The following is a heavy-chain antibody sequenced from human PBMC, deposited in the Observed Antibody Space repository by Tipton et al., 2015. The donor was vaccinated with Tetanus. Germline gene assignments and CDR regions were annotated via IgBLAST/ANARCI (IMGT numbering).Heavy chain of an antibody. CDR3: ARGPTVTTAHYYYGMDA. Sequence: QSGPEVKKPGASVEVSCKASGYTFTSYYMHWVRQAPGQGLEWMGIINPSGGSTSYAQKFQGRVTMTRDTSTSTVYMELSSLRSEDTAVYYCARGPTVTTAHYYYGMDAWGQGTTVTVSS. CDR2: INPSGGST. V-gene: IGHV1-46*01. J-gene: IGHJ6*02. CDR1: GYTFTSYY. D-gene: IGHD4-11*01.